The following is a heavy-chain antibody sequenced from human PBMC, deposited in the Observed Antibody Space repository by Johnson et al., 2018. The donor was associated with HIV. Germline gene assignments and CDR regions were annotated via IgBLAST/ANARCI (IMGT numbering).Heavy chain of an antibody. V-gene: IGHV3-72*01. CDR3: APVCCATLCPWADI. J-gene: IGHJ3*02. D-gene: IGHD2-15*01. CDR2: IRNKANSDAT. CDR1: GSGFTLSDQY. Sequence: VQLVESGGGLVQPGGSLRLSCAASGSGFTLSDQYMDWVRQAPGRGLEWVGRIRNKANSDATEYAAAVKGRFIIKRDDSKNSLYLQMNSLKTEDTAVYYCAPVCCATLCPWADIWGQGTVVAVSS.